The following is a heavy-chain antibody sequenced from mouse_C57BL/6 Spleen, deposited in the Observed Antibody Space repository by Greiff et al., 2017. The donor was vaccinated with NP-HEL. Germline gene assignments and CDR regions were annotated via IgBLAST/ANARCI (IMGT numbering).Heavy chain of an antibody. D-gene: IGHD1-1*01. Sequence: QVQLQQSGTELVKPGASVKLSCKASGYTFTSYWMHWVKQRPGQGLEWIGNINPSNGGTNYNEKFKSKATLTVDKSSSTAYMQLSSLTSEDSAVYYCAREVPYYGSSYWYFEVWGTGTTVTVSS. CDR1: GYTFTSYW. CDR3: AREVPYYGSSYWYFEV. V-gene: IGHV1-53*01. CDR2: INPSNGGT. J-gene: IGHJ1*03.